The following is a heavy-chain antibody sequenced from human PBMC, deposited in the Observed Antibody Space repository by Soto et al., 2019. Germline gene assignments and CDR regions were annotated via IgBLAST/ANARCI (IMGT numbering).Heavy chain of an antibody. V-gene: IGHV3-23*01. CDR2: ISSSGGSA. CDR3: ARGATSPSY. J-gene: IGHJ4*02. CDR1: GFTFSSYG. Sequence: EVQLLESGGGLVQPGGSLRLSCAASGFTFSSYGMSWVRQAPGKGLEWVSTISSSGGSAYYADSVKGRFTISRDNSKNTLYLQMNSLRAEDTAVYYCARGATSPSYWGQGTLVTVSS.